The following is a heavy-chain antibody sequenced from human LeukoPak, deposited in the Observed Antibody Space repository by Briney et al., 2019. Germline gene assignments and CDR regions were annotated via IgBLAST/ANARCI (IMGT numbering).Heavy chain of an antibody. CDR1: GGSISSYY. V-gene: IGHV4-59*01. CDR2: IYYSGST. J-gene: IGHJ2*01. Sequence: SETLSLTCTVSGGSISSYYWSWIRQPPGKGLEWIGYIYYSGSTNYNPSLKSRVTISVDTSKNQFSLKLSSVTAADTAVYYCAREGGYYQDSWSFDLWGRGTLVTVSS. D-gene: IGHD3-3*01. CDR3: AREGGYYQDSWSFDL.